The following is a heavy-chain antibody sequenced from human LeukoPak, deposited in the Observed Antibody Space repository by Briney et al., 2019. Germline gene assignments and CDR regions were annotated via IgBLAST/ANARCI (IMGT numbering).Heavy chain of an antibody. CDR1: GGSISSYY. V-gene: IGHV4-59*08. CDR2: IYYSGST. Sequence: SETLSLTCTVSGGSISSYYWSWIRQPPGKGLEWIGYIYYSGSTNYNPSLKSRVTISVDTSKNQFSLKLSSVTAADTAVYYCARRAPYSYEWSTLDYWGQGTLVTVSS. D-gene: IGHD5-18*01. CDR3: ARRAPYSYEWSTLDY. J-gene: IGHJ4*02.